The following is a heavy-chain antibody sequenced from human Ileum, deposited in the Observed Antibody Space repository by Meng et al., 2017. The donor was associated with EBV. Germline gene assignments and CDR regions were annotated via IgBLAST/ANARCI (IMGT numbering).Heavy chain of an antibody. CDR1: VGSINGGGFS. Sequence: LQPPDHCLLRPSQPPPPTCMVSVGSINGGGFSWNWIRQTPGKGLEWIGYIYHTGGTYSNPSLRRRVTMSVDTSKNQFSLKLASVTAADTAVYYCARAPGGYTSGGCFDSWGQGTLVTVSS. D-gene: IGHD2-15*01. V-gene: IGHV4-30-2*01. CDR3: ARAPGGYTSGGCFDS. CDR2: IYHTGGT. J-gene: IGHJ4*02.